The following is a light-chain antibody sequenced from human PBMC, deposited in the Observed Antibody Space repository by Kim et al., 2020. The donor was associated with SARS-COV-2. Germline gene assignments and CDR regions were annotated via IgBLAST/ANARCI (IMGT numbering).Light chain of an antibody. V-gene: IGLV3-19*01. Sequence: ALGQTVRITCQGDSLRSYYASWYQQKPGQAPVLVIYGKNNRPSGIPDRFSGPSSGNTASLTITGAQAEDEADYYCNSRDSSGNLVVFGGGTKLTVL. CDR1: SLRSYY. CDR3: NSRDSSGNLVV. J-gene: IGLJ2*01. CDR2: GKN.